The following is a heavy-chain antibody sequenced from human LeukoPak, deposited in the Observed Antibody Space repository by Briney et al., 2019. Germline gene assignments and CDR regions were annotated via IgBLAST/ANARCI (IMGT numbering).Heavy chain of an antibody. CDR3: ARWDYYGSGSRRLDY. Sequence: SETLSLTCTVSGGSISGYFWNWIRQPPGKGLEWIGYIYYTGSTNYNPSLKSRVTISVDTSKNQFSLKLSSVTAADTAVYYCARWDYYGSGSRRLDYWGQGTLVTVSS. CDR1: GGSISGYF. V-gene: IGHV4-59*08. D-gene: IGHD3-10*01. CDR2: IYYTGST. J-gene: IGHJ4*02.